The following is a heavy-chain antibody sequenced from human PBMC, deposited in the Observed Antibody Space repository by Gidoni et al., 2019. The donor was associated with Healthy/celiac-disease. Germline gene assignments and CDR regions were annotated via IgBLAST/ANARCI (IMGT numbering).Heavy chain of an antibody. V-gene: IGHV3-7*01. Sequence: EVQLVESGGGLVQPGGSLRLSCAASGFTFSSYWMSWVRQAPGKGLEWVANVKQDGSEKYYGDSVKGRFTISRDNAKNSLYLQMNSLRAEDTAVYYCARDFGIAVTGWDYWGQGTLVTVSS. D-gene: IGHD6-19*01. CDR3: ARDFGIAVTGWDY. J-gene: IGHJ4*02. CDR1: GFTFSSYW. CDR2: VKQDGSEK.